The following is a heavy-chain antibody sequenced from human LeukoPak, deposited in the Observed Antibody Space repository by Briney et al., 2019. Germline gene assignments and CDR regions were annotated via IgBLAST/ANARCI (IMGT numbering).Heavy chain of an antibody. D-gene: IGHD1-1*01. CDR1: GFTLSTYW. CDR2: IAPDGSLK. V-gene: IGHV3-7*01. J-gene: IGHJ3*02. Sequence: PGGSLRLSCAASGFTLSTYWMTWVRQTPGKGLEWVANIAPDGSLKYYVDSVKGRFTISRDNAMNSLYLQMNSLRAEDTAVYYCARDQDISLATDMWYDALDIWGQGTMVTVSS. CDR3: ARDQDISLATDMWYDALDI.